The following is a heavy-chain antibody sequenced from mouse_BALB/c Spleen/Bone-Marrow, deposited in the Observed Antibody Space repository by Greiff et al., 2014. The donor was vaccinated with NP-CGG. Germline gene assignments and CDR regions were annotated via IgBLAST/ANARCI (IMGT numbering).Heavy chain of an antibody. Sequence: VQLQQPGAALVKPGASVKLSCTASGFSIKDTYMHWGEQRPEKGLEWIGRIDPANGNTKYDPKFQGKATITADTSSNTAYLQLSSLTSEDTAVYYCANYYYGSHFDYWGQGTTLTVSS. J-gene: IGHJ2*01. V-gene: IGHV14-3*02. CDR2: IDPANGNT. D-gene: IGHD1-1*01. CDR1: GFSIKDTY. CDR3: ANYYYGSHFDY.